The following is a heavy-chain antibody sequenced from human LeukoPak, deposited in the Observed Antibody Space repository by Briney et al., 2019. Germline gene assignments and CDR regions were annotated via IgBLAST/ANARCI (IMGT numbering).Heavy chain of an antibody. CDR1: GFTFSSYS. D-gene: IGHD3-22*01. CDR3: ARDAYDSSGLDY. V-gene: IGHV3-21*01. J-gene: IGHJ4*02. CDR2: ISSSSSYI. Sequence: GGSLTLSCAASGFTFSSYSMNWVRQAPGKGLEWVSSISSSSSYIYYADSVKGRFTISRDNAKNSLYLQMNSLRAEDTAVYYCARDAYDSSGLDYWGQGTLVTVSS.